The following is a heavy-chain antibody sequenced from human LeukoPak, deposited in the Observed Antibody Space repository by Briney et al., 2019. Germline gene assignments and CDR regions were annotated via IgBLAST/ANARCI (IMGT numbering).Heavy chain of an antibody. CDR2: INPKSGGT. D-gene: IGHD1-1*01. Sequence: ASVKVSCKASGYTFTSYYMHWERLAPGQGLEWMGWINPKSGGTKYAQRFQGRVTMTRDTSITTAYMDVSRLRPDDTAVYYCARDQGHWNGYYFDYWTQGTLVTVSS. V-gene: IGHV1-2*02. CDR3: ARDQGHWNGYYFDY. J-gene: IGHJ4*02. CDR1: GYTFTSYY.